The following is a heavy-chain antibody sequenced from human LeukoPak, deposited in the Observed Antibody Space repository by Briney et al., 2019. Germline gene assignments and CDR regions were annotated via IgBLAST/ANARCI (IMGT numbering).Heavy chain of an antibody. CDR3: AAQLLWFGEDNPHFDY. D-gene: IGHD3-10*01. CDR2: IYYSGST. Sequence: SETLSLTCTVSGGSISSYYWSWIRQPPGKGLEWIGHIYYSGSTNYNPSLKSRVTISVDTSKNQFSLKLSSVTAADTAVYYCAAQLLWFGEDNPHFDYWGQGTLVTVSS. J-gene: IGHJ4*02. CDR1: GGSISSYY. V-gene: IGHV4-59*01.